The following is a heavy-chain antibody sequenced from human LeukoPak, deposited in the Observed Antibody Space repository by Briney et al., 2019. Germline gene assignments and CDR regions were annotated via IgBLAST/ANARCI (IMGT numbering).Heavy chain of an antibody. CDR2: IYTSGST. CDR3: ASFPFEYSSSSGDY. J-gene: IGHJ4*02. D-gene: IGHD6-6*01. Sequence: SQTLSLTCTVSGGSISSGSYYWSWIRQPAGKGLEWIGRIYTSGSTNYNPSLKSRVTISVDTSKNQFSLKLSSVTAADTAVYYCASFPFEYSSSSGDYWGQGTLVTVSS. V-gene: IGHV4-61*02. CDR1: GGSISSGSYY.